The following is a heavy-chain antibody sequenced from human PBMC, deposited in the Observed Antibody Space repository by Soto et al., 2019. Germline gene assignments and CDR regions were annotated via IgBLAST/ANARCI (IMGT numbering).Heavy chain of an antibody. CDR2: ISAYNGNT. D-gene: IGHD6-6*01. V-gene: IGHV1-18*04. CDR3: ARDSPLARSSSSGLRDY. J-gene: IGHJ4*02. Sequence: QVQLVQSGAEVKKPGASVKVSCKASGYTFTSYGISWVQQAPGQGLEWMGWISAYNGNTNYAQKLQGRVTMTTDTSTSTAYMELRSLRSDDTAVYYCARDSPLARSSSSGLRDYWGQGTLVTVSS. CDR1: GYTFTSYG.